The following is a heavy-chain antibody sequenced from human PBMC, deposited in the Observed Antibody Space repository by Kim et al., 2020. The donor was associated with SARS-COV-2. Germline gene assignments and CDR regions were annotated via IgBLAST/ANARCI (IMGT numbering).Heavy chain of an antibody. J-gene: IGHJ5*02. Sequence: SSTNYGDSVRGRFTICRDNARSTLYLQMNSLGAEDTALYYCARDLSGYDDLWGQGTLVTVSS. CDR2: SST. V-gene: IGHV3-74*01. CDR3: ARDLSGYDDL. D-gene: IGHD5-12*01.